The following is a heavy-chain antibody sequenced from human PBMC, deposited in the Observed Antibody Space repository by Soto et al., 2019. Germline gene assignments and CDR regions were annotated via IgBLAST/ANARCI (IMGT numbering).Heavy chain of an antibody. D-gene: IGHD6-19*01. CDR2: IYHSGST. CDR1: GGSFSGYY. J-gene: IGHJ4*02. Sequence: SETLSLTCAVYGGSFSGYYWSWIRQPPGKGLEWIGEIYHSGSTNYNPSLKSRVTISVDTSKNQFSLKLSSVTAADTAVYYCARVWGGWAFDYWGQGTLVTVSS. CDR3: ARVWGGWAFDY. V-gene: IGHV4-34*01.